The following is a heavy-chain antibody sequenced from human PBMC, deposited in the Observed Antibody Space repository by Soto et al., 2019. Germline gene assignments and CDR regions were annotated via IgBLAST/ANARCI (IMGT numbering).Heavy chain of an antibody. D-gene: IGHD6-19*01. CDR2: IYHSRST. Sequence: PSETLSLTCAVSGGSISSSNWWSWVRQPPGKGLEWIGEIYHSRSTNYNPSLKSRVTISVDKSKNQFSLKLSSVTAADTAVYYCARRNLSSGWYSSYYYYGMDVWGQGTTVT. V-gene: IGHV4-4*02. J-gene: IGHJ6*02. CDR1: GGSISSSNW. CDR3: ARRNLSSGWYSSYYYYGMDV.